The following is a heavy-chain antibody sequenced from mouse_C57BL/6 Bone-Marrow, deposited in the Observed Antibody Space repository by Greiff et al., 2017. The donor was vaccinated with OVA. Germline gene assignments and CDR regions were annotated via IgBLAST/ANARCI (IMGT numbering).Heavy chain of an antibody. CDR2: IWSGGST. CDR1: GFSFTSYG. Sequence: VQLQQSGPGLVQPSQSLSITCTVSGFSFTSYGVHWVRQSPGKGLEWLGVIWSGGSTDYNAAFISRLSISKDNSKSQVFFKMNSLQADDTAIYYCARHYYGSSYYFDYWGQGTTLTVSS. CDR3: ARHYYGSSYYFDY. V-gene: IGHV2-2*01. J-gene: IGHJ2*01. D-gene: IGHD1-1*01.